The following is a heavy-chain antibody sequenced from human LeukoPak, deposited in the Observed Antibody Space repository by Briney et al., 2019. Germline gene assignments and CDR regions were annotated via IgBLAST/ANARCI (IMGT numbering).Heavy chain of an antibody. CDR3: ARDSYYDSSGLFDY. J-gene: IGHJ4*02. V-gene: IGHV1-69*04. Sequence: ASVKVSCKASGGTFSSYAISWVRQAPGQGLEWMGRIIPILGIANYAQRFQGRVTITADKSTSTAYMELSSLRSEDTAVYYCARDSYYDSSGLFDYWGQGTLVTVSS. CDR1: GGTFSSYA. CDR2: IIPILGIA. D-gene: IGHD3-22*01.